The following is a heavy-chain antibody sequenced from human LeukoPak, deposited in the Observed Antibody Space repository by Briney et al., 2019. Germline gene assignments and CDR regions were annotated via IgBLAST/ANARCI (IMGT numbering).Heavy chain of an antibody. CDR1: GFTFSSYA. Sequence: PGGSLRLSCAASGFTFSSYAVTWVRQAPGKGLEWVSAISGSGGSTYYADSVKGRFTISRDNSKNTLYLQMNSLRAEDTAVYYCAKDFGGYLDYWGQGTLVTVSS. J-gene: IGHJ4*02. D-gene: IGHD3-22*01. CDR3: AKDFGGYLDY. CDR2: ISGSGGST. V-gene: IGHV3-23*01.